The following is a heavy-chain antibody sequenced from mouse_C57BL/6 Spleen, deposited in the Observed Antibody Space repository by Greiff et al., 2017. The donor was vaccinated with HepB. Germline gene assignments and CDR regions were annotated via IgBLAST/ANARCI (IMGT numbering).Heavy chain of an antibody. Sequence: QVQLQQPGAELVKPGASVKLSCKASGYTFTSYWMQWVKQRPGQGLEWIGEIDPSDSYTNYNQKFKGKATLTVDTSSSTAYMQLSSLTSEDSAVYYCARGDYEFAYWGQGTLVTVSA. V-gene: IGHV1-50*01. CDR3: ARGDYEFAY. J-gene: IGHJ3*01. CDR2: IDPSDSYT. CDR1: GYTFTSYW. D-gene: IGHD2-4*01.